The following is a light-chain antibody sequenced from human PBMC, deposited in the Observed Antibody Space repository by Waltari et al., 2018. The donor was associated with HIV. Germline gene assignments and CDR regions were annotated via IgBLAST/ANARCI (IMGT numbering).Light chain of an antibody. V-gene: IGLV3-25*03. CDR3: QSADSSGTDWV. Sequence: SYELTQPPSVSVSPGQTVRIMCSGDTLRKQYAHWYQQKPGQAPVLVIYKDSGRPSGIPERLSGSSSGTTVTLTISGVQAEDEADYYCQSADSSGTDWVFGGGTKLTVL. CDR2: KDS. CDR1: TLRKQY. J-gene: IGLJ3*02.